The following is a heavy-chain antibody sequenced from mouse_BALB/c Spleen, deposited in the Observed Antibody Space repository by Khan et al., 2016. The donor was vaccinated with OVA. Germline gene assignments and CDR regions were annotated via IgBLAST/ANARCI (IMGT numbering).Heavy chain of an antibody. CDR1: GYTFINYW. Sequence: VELVESGAELAKPGASVKMSCKASGYTFINYWMYWVKRRPGQGLEWIGYINPTTDYTEYNQNFKDKATLTADKSSSTAYMQLSSLTSEDSAVYYCARRGPRWDFDYWGQGTTLTVSS. CDR3: ARRGPRWDFDY. V-gene: IGHV1-7*01. D-gene: IGHD1-1*01. CDR2: INPTTDYT. J-gene: IGHJ2*01.